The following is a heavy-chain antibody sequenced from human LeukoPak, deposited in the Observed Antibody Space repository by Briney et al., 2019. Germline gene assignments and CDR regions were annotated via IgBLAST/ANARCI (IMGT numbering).Heavy chain of an antibody. D-gene: IGHD3-22*01. Sequence: ASVKVSCKASGYTFTSYYMHWVRQAPGQGLEWMGIINPSGGSTSYAQKFQGRVTMTRDTSTSTVYMELSSLRSEDTAVYYCARDRSRVTYYYDSSGSRAFDIWGQGTMVTVSS. CDR3: ARDRSRVTYYYDSSGSRAFDI. CDR1: GYTFTSYY. V-gene: IGHV1-46*01. J-gene: IGHJ3*02. CDR2: INPSGGST.